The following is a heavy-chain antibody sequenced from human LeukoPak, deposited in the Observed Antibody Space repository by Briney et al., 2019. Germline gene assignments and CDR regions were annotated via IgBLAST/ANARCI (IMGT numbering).Heavy chain of an antibody. CDR1: GFTFSGSA. D-gene: IGHD5-12*01. CDR3: TTLMATIITDY. V-gene: IGHV3-73*01. Sequence: GGSLRLSCAASGFTFSGSAMHWVRQASGKGLEWVARIRSKANSYATAYAASVKGRFTISRDDSKNTAYLQMNSLKTEDTAVYYCTTLMATIITDYWGQGTLVTVSS. CDR2: IRSKANSYAT. J-gene: IGHJ4*02.